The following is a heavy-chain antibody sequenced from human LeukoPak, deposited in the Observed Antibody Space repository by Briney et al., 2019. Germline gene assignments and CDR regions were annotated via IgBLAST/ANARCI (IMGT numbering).Heavy chain of an antibody. CDR1: GGSFSGYY. Sequence: PSETLSLTCAVYGGSFSGYYWSWIRQPPGKGPEWIGEINHSGSTNYNPSLKSRVTISVDTSKNQFSLKLSSVTAADTAVYYCARGGYCTNGVCHTYRDIDYYFDYWGQGTLVTVSS. D-gene: IGHD2-8*01. CDR2: INHSGST. CDR3: ARGGYCTNGVCHTYRDIDYYFDY. V-gene: IGHV4-34*01. J-gene: IGHJ4*02.